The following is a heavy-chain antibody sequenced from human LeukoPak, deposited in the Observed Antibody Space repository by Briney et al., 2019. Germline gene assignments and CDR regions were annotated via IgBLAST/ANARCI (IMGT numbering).Heavy chain of an antibody. Sequence: GGSLRLSCAASGFTVRDNHMYWVRQAPGKGLEWVSVIYSGGSTYYADSVKGRFTISRDNSKNTLCLQMNSLRAEDTAVYYCASARVVVPFWGYFDYWGQGTLVTVSS. V-gene: IGHV3-53*01. D-gene: IGHD3-22*01. CDR1: GFTVRDNH. CDR3: ASARVVVPFWGYFDY. CDR2: IYSGGST. J-gene: IGHJ4*02.